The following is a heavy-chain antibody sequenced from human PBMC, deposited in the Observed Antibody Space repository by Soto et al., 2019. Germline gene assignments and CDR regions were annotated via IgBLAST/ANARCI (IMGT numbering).Heavy chain of an antibody. CDR3: ARALRYCSGGSCYSNYYDSSGASDAFDI. D-gene: IGHD2-15*01. Sequence: SVKVSCKASGYTFTGYYMHWVRQAPGQGLEWMGWINPNSGGTNYAQKFQGWVTMTRDTSISTAYMELSRLRSDDTAVYYCARALRYCSGGSCYSNYYDSSGASDAFDIWGQGTMVTVSS. CDR1: GYTFTGYY. V-gene: IGHV1-2*04. J-gene: IGHJ3*02. CDR2: INPNSGGT.